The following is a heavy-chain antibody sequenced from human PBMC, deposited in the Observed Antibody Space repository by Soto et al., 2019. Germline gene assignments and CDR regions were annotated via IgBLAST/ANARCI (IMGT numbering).Heavy chain of an antibody. CDR1: RFTIGCYW. CDR2: IKQDGSEK. V-gene: IGHV3-7*01. J-gene: IGHJ4*02. D-gene: IGHD3-22*01. CDR3: ARTIVVVVPDNFDH. Sequence: SLRLSCAASRFTIGCYWMSSVRQSPGQGLEWVANIKQDGSEKYYVDSVKGRFTISRDSAKNSLYLQMNSLRGEDTAVYYCARTIVVVVPDNFDHWGQGTLVTVSS.